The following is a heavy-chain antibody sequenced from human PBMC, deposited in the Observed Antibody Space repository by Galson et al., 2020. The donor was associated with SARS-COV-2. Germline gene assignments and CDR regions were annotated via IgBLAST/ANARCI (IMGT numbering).Heavy chain of an antibody. Sequence: SLRLSCVASGFTFSTYGMHWVRQAPGKGLEWVAVIWYDGSNKYYGDSVKGRFTISRDNSKNTLYLQMSSLRADDTAMYYCARASSARAFDSWGQGTLVTVSS. CDR1: GFTFSTYG. D-gene: IGHD3-22*01. V-gene: IGHV3-33*01. J-gene: IGHJ5*01. CDR2: IWYDGSNK. CDR3: ARASSARAFDS.